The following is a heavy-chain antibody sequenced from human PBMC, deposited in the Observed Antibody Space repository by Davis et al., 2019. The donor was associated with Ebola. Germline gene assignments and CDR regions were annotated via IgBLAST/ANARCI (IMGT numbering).Heavy chain of an antibody. J-gene: IGHJ6*04. Sequence: GGSLRLSCAASGFTFSISAMNWVRHTPGKGLEWVSGISGSGGTTYYADSVKGRLTISRDNSKSTLYLQMNSLRAEDTAVYYCAKDLGDFWSSYYYISHGMDVWGKGTTVTVS. CDR1: GFTFSISA. V-gene: IGHV3-23*01. D-gene: IGHD3-3*01. CDR2: ISGSGGTT. CDR3: AKDLGDFWSSYYYISHGMDV.